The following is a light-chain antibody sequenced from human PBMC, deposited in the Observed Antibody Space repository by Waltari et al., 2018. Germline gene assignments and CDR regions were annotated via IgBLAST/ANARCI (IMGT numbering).Light chain of an antibody. CDR1: QSVLYSSNNKNY. J-gene: IGKJ2*01. V-gene: IGKV4-1*01. CDR3: QQYYSTPT. Sequence: DIVMTQSPDSLAVSLGERATINCKYSQSVLYSSNNKNYVAWYQQKPGQPPKLLIYWASTRESGVPDRFSGSGSETDFTLTVSSLQAEDVAVYYCQQYYSTPTFDQGTKLEIK. CDR2: WAS.